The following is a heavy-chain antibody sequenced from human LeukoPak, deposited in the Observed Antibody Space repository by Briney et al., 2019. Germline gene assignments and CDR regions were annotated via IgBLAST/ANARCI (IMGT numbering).Heavy chain of an antibody. CDR2: ITSSSSYV. D-gene: IGHD3-22*01. J-gene: IGHJ4*02. CDR1: GFTFGSYS. Sequence: GGSRRLSCAAAGFTFGSYSMNWVRQPPGKGLEWVSSITSSSSYVYYADSVKGRFTTSRDHANNSLYLQMNRLRVEDTDVYYCARDGHYYDSSGYSYCDYWRQGTLVTVSS. CDR3: ARDGHYYDSSGYSYCDY. V-gene: IGHV3-21*01.